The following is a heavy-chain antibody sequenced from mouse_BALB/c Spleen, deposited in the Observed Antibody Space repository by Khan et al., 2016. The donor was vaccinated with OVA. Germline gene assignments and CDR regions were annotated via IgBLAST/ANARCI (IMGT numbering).Heavy chain of an antibody. CDR1: GFNIKDTY. V-gene: IGHV14-3*02. J-gene: IGHJ2*01. CDR2: IDPANGNS. CDR3: ATYFYGSSRYFDY. D-gene: IGHD1-1*01. Sequence: VRLQQSGSEFVKPGASVRLSCTASGFNIKDTYMHWGKQRPEQGLEGIGRIDPANGNSKYDPKFQGKATITADTSSNTAYRQLSSLTSEDTAVYYCATYFYGSSRYFDYWGQGTTLTVSS.